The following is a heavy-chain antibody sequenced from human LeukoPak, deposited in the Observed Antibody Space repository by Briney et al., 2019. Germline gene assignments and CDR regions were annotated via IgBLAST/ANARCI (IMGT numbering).Heavy chain of an antibody. D-gene: IGHD3-3*01. V-gene: IGHV1-2*02. Sequence: SVKVSCKASGYTFTGYYMHWVRQAPGQGVEWMGWINPNSGGTNYAQKFQGRVTMTRDTSISTAYMELSRLRSADTAVYYCARRYDFCSGYYPNYYYYGMDVWGQGTTVTVSS. J-gene: IGHJ6*02. CDR2: INPNSGGT. CDR1: GYTFTGYY. CDR3: ARRYDFCSGYYPNYYYYGMDV.